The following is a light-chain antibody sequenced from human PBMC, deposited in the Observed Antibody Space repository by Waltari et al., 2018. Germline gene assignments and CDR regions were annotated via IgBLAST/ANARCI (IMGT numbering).Light chain of an antibody. CDR2: SAS. CDR3: QQYNYNFRT. CDR1: QSVSSW. V-gene: IGKV1-5*03. Sequence: DVQITQSPPPLSASVGDRVTITCRASQSVSSWLAWYHQQPGKAPKLLIYSASRLESGVPSRFSGSGSGTEFTLTISSLQADDFAAYYCQQYNYNFRTFGQGTKVDIK. J-gene: IGKJ1*01.